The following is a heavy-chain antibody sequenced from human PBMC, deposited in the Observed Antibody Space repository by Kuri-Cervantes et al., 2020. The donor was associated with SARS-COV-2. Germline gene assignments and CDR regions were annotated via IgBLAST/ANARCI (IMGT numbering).Heavy chain of an antibody. CDR2: IYYSGST. CDR1: GGSISSSSYY. CDR3: ARRRGGYCSSTSCPGYFDY. V-gene: IGHV4-39*01. D-gene: IGHD2-2*01. J-gene: IGHJ4*02. Sequence: GSLRLSCTVSGGSISSSSYYWGWIRQPPGMGLEWIGSIYYSGSTYYNPSLKSRVTISVDTSKNQFSLKLSSVTAADTAVYYCARRRGGYCSSTSCPGYFDYWGQGTLVTVSS.